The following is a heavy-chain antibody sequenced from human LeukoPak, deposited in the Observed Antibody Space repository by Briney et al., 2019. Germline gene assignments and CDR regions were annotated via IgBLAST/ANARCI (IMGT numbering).Heavy chain of an antibody. Sequence: ASVKVSCKASGYTFTGYYMHWVRQAPGQGLEWMGWINPNSGGTNYAQKFQGRVTMTRDTSISTAYMELSRLRSDDTAVYYCARAGSSGWYMSYFDYWGQGTLVTVSS. CDR1: GYTFTGYY. D-gene: IGHD6-19*01. CDR3: ARAGSSGWYMSYFDY. CDR2: INPNSGGT. V-gene: IGHV1-2*02. J-gene: IGHJ4*02.